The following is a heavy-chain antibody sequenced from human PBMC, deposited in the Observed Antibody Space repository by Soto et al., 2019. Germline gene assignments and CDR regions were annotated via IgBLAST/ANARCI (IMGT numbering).Heavy chain of an antibody. V-gene: IGHV1-69*13. CDR3: ARGTRGSYDSSGYYLYDAFDI. CDR1: GGTFSSYA. Sequence: SVKVSCKASGGTFSSYAISWVRQAPGQGLEWMGGIIPIFGTANYAQKFQGRVTITADESTSTAYMELSSLRSEDTAVYYCARGTRGSYDSSGYYLYDAFDIWGQGTMVTVSS. J-gene: IGHJ3*02. D-gene: IGHD3-22*01. CDR2: IIPIFGTA.